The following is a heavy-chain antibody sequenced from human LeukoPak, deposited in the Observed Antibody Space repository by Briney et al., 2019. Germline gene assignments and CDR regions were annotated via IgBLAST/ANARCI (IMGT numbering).Heavy chain of an antibody. CDR1: GGSISSYY. V-gene: IGHV4-59*08. D-gene: IGHD3-10*01. CDR3: ARAGRLWFENNWFDP. J-gene: IGHJ5*02. CDR2: IYYSGYT. Sequence: SETLSLTCTVSGGSISSYYWSWIRQPPGKGLEWIGYIYYSGYTNYNPSLKSRVTISVDTSKNQFSLKLSSVTAADTAAYYCARAGRLWFENNWFDPWGQGTLVTVSS.